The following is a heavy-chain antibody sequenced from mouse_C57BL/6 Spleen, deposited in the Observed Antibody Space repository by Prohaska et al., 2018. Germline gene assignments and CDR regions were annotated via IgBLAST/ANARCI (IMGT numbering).Heavy chain of an antibody. J-gene: IGHJ1*03. CDR2: ISDGGSYT. Sequence: LKLSCAASGFTFSSYAMSWVRQTPEKRLEWVATISDGGSYTYYPDNVKGRFTISRDNAKNNLYLQMSHVKYENAAIYYCERGYGSSDGVFDVCGTETTVTVSS. CDR3: ERGYGSSDGVFDV. D-gene: IGHD1-1*01. CDR1: GFTFSSYA. V-gene: IGHV5-4*01.